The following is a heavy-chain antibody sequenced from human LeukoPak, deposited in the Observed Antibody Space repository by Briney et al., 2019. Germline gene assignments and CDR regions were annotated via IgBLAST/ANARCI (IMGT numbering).Heavy chain of an antibody. CDR3: ARDGFIVGAQLDI. J-gene: IGHJ3*02. CDR1: GGTFSSYA. D-gene: IGHD1-26*01. CDR2: ISAYNGNT. V-gene: IGHV1-18*01. Sequence: GASVKVSCKASGGTFSSYAISWVRQAPGQGLEWMGWISAYNGNTNYAQKLQGRVTMTTDTSTRTAYMELRSLRTDDTAVYYCARDGFIVGAQLDIWGQGTMVTVSS.